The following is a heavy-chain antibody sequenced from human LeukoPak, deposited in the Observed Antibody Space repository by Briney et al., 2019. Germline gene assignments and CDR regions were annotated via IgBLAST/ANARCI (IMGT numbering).Heavy chain of an antibody. CDR3: TATLGY. J-gene: IGHJ4*02. V-gene: IGHV3-15*01. Sequence: GGSLRLSCPASGFTFSNAWMTWVRQAPGKGLEWVGHIKRKTDGGTTDYAAPVKGRFTILRDDSKNTLYLQMNSLKTEDTAVYYCTATLGYWGQGTLVTVSS. CDR1: GFTFSNAW. CDR2: IKRKTDGGTT.